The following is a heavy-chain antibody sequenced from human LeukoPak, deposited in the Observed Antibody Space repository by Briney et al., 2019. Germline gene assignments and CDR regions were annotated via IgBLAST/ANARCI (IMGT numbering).Heavy chain of an antibody. CDR2: INHSGST. Sequence: SETLSLTCAVYGGSFSGYYWSWIRQPPGKGLEWIGEINHSGSTNYNPSLKSRVTIPVDTSKNQFSLKLSSVTAADTAVYYCARGQSRSYSSGWYFPSRLAYFDYWDQGTLVTVSS. D-gene: IGHD6-19*01. CDR3: ARGQSRSYSSGWYFPSRLAYFDY. J-gene: IGHJ4*02. V-gene: IGHV4-34*01. CDR1: GGSFSGYY.